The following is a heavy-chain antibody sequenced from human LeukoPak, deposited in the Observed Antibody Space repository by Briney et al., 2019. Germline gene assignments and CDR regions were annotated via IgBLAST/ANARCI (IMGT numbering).Heavy chain of an antibody. J-gene: IGHJ4*02. CDR2: IYTRGST. CDR3: ARHLAPSSGYLTLDY. Sequence: PSQTLSLTCTVSGGSINSGSYYWSWIRQPAGKGLEWIGRIYTRGSTDYNPSLKSRVTISADTSKNQFSLKLSSVTAADTAVYYCARHLAPSSGYLTLDYWGQGTLVTVSS. CDR1: GGSINSGSYY. D-gene: IGHD3-22*01. V-gene: IGHV4-61*02.